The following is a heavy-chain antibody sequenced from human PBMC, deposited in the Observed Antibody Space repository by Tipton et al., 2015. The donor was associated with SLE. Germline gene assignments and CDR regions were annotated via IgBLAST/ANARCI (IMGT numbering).Heavy chain of an antibody. V-gene: IGHV4-61*10. D-gene: IGHD2-2*01. CDR3: ARDSREPAATGAFDI. CDR2: IHNSGST. Sequence: TLSLTCTVSGGSISSGSYSWNWIRQPAGKRLEWIGNIHNSGSTNYNPSLKSRVTISGDTSKSQFSLKLTSVTAADTAVYYCARDSREPAATGAFDIWGQGTLVTVSS. J-gene: IGHJ3*02. CDR1: GGSISSGSYS.